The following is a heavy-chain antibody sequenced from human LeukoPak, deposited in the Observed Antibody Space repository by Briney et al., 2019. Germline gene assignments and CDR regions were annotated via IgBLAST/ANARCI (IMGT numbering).Heavy chain of an antibody. Sequence: PSETLSLTCTVSGYSISSGYYWGWIRQPPGKGLQWIGSIYQSGSTYYNPSLKSRVTISVDTSKNQFSLKLRSVTAADTAVYYCAGGKSRGSHIDNWGQGTLVTVSS. D-gene: IGHD1-26*01. CDR2: IYQSGST. CDR1: GYSISSGYY. V-gene: IGHV4-38-2*02. CDR3: AGGKSRGSHIDN. J-gene: IGHJ4*02.